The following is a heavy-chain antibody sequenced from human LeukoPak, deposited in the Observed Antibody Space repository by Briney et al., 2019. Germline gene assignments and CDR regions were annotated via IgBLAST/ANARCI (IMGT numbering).Heavy chain of an antibody. J-gene: IGHJ5*02. CDR1: GYTFTSYG. CDR3: ARGGCGSYCSENWLDP. D-gene: IGHD1-26*01. V-gene: IGHV1-18*01. Sequence: ASVKVSCKASGYTFTSYGISWVRQAPGQGLEWMGWISAYNGNTNYAQKLQGRVTMTTDTSTSTAYMELRSLRSDGTAVYYCARGGCGSYCSENWLDPWGQGTLVTVSS. CDR2: ISAYNGNT.